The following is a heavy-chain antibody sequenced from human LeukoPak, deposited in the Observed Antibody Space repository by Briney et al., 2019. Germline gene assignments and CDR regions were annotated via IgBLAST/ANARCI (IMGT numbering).Heavy chain of an antibody. D-gene: IGHD3-10*01. Sequence: ASVKVSCKASGYTFTSYGISWVRQAPGQGLEWMGWISAYNGNTNYAQKFQGRVTITRDTSASTAYMELSSLRSEDTAVYYCARGFGGFGELSPSRYWGQGTLVTVSS. V-gene: IGHV1-18*01. CDR3: ARGFGGFGELSPSRY. CDR1: GYTFTSYG. J-gene: IGHJ4*02. CDR2: ISAYNGNT.